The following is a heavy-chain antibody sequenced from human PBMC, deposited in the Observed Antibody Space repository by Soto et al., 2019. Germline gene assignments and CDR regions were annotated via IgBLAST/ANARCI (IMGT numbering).Heavy chain of an antibody. D-gene: IGHD6-19*01. CDR3: AREKGYSSGWYTFDY. CDR1: GFTFSSYW. J-gene: IGHJ4*02. Sequence: PGGSLRLSCAASGFTFSSYWMSWVRQAPGKGLEWVANIKQDGSEKYYVDSVKGRFTISRDNAKNSLYLQMNSLRAEDTAVYYCAREKGYSSGWYTFDYWGQGTLVTVSS. CDR2: IKQDGSEK. V-gene: IGHV3-7*05.